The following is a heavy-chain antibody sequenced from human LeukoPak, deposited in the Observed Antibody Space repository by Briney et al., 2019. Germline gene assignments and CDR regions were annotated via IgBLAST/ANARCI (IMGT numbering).Heavy chain of an antibody. J-gene: IGHJ6*02. CDR3: ARAGSYSDYYYYGMDV. CDR1: GYTLTELS. CDR2: FDPEDGET. D-gene: IGHD1-26*01. Sequence: ASVKVSCKVSGYTLTELSMHWVRQAPGKGLEWMGGFDPEDGETIYAQKFQGRVTMTEDTSTDTAYMELSSLRSEDTAVYYCARAGSYSDYYYYGMDVWGQGTTVTVSS. V-gene: IGHV1-24*01.